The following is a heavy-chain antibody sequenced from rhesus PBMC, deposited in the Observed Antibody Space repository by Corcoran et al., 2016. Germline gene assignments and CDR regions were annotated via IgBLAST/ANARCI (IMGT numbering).Heavy chain of an antibody. V-gene: IGHV4-165*01. J-gene: IGHJ5-1*01. Sequence: QVQLQESGPGLVKPSETLSITCAVSGGSFSGYYWGWSRQPPGKGLEWSGYISGSSGSTDYNPSLKSRVTISTDTSKNPFSLKLSSVTAADTAVYYCAREHTEWYNRFDVWGPGVLVTVSS. D-gene: IGHD2-21*01. CDR3: AREHTEWYNRFDV. CDR2: ISGSSGST. CDR1: GGSFSGYY.